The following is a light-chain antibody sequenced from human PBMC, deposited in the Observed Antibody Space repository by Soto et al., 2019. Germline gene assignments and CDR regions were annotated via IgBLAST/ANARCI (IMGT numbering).Light chain of an antibody. CDR2: EVT. Sequence: QSVLTQPASVSGSPRQSITISCTGTNSDVGSYNLVSWFQQHPGKAPKLVIYEVTKRPSGVSDRFSGSKSGNTAPLTISGLQAEDEADYYCFSYAGDSVYVFGTGTKV. J-gene: IGLJ1*01. V-gene: IGLV2-23*02. CDR1: NSDVGSYNL. CDR3: FSYAGDSVYV.